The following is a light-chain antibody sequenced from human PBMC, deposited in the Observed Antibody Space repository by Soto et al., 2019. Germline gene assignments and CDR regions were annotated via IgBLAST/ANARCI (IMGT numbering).Light chain of an antibody. V-gene: IGKV3-20*01. CDR3: QSIGFT. J-gene: IGKJ3*01. CDR2: DAS. Sequence: EIVLTQSPGALSLSLGERATLSCRASQSVKSSYLAWYRQKPGQTPRLLIYDASTRATGIPDRFSGSGSGTDFTLTISGLEPEDFAVYYCQSIGFTFGPGTKVDIK. CDR1: QSVKSSY.